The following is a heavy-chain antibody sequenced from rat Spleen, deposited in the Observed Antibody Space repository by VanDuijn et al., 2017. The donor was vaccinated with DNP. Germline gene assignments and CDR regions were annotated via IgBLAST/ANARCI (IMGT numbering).Heavy chain of an antibody. V-gene: IGHV5-7*01. CDR2: ISYDGTRT. J-gene: IGHJ2*01. D-gene: IGHD4-3*01. CDR3: VRWNSGHFDY. Sequence: EVQLVESGGGLVQPGRSLKLSCAASGFTFSDYAMAWVRQAPKKGLEWVATISYDGTRTYYRDPVKGRFTISRDNAKSTLYLQMDSLRSEDTATYYCVRWNSGHFDYWGQGVMVTVSS. CDR1: GFTFSDYA.